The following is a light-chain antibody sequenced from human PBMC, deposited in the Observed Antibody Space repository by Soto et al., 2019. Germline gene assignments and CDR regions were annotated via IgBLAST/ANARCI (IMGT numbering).Light chain of an antibody. CDR2: SNN. V-gene: IGLV1-44*01. J-gene: IGLJ1*01. CDR1: SSNIGSNT. CDR3: AAWDDSLDEYV. Sequence: QSVLTQPPSASGTPGQRVTISCSGSSSNIGSNTVNWYQQLPGTAPKLLIYSNNQRPSGVPDRMSASKSGTSASLAISGLQSEDEADYYCAAWDDSLDEYVFGTGTKVTVL.